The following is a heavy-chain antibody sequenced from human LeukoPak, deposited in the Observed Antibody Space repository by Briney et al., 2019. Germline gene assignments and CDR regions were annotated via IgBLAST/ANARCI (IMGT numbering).Heavy chain of an antibody. CDR3: ARDRSRYSSSWYLSGDYYYYMDV. D-gene: IGHD6-13*01. CDR2: IYYSGRT. CDR1: GGTISSSSYY. Sequence: SETLSLTCTVSGGTISSSSYYWGWIRQPPGKGLEWIGSIYYSGRTYYNPSLKSRVTISVDTSKNQFSLKLSSVTAADTAVYYCARDRSRYSSSWYLSGDYYYYMDVWGKGTTVTVSS. J-gene: IGHJ6*03. V-gene: IGHV4-39*07.